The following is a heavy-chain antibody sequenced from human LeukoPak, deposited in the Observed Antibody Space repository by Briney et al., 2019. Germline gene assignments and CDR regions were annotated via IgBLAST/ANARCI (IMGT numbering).Heavy chain of an antibody. CDR3: ARDLEEQQLVPFDY. V-gene: IGHV4-39*07. Sequence: SETLSLTCTVSGGSISSSSYYWGWIRQPPGKGLEWIGSIYYSGSTYYNPSLKSRVTISVDTSKNQFSLKLSSVTAADTAVYYCARDLEEQQLVPFDYWGQGTLVTVSS. D-gene: IGHD6-13*01. CDR2: IYYSGST. J-gene: IGHJ4*02. CDR1: GGSISSSSYY.